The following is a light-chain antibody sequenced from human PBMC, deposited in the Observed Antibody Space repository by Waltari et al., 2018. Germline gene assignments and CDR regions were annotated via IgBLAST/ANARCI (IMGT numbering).Light chain of an antibody. CDR2: GAS. V-gene: IGKV3-15*01. J-gene: IGKJ4*01. CDR3: QQYSNWPLT. CDR1: QNVYSN. Sequence: ETVMTQSPATLSVSPGERATLSCRTSQNVYSNLAWYQQNPGQAPRVLIYGASTRETCTPDRFTGSGSGTEFTLTISSLQSEDFAVYYCQQYSNWPLTFGGGTKVEIK.